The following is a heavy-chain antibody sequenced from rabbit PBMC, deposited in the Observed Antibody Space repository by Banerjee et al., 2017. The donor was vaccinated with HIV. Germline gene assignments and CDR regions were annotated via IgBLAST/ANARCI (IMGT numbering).Heavy chain of an antibody. Sequence: QEQLVESGGGLVQPGGSLKVSCKASGFDFSGYGVSWVRQAPGKGLEWIACINTSSGNTVYASWAKGRFTISKTSSTTVTLQMTSLTAADTATYFCARDRGDWGYYFTLWGQGTLVTVS. CDR2: INTSSGNT. J-gene: IGHJ4*01. D-gene: IGHD4-1*01. CDR1: GFDFSGYG. CDR3: ARDRGDWGYYFTL. V-gene: IGHV1S45*01.